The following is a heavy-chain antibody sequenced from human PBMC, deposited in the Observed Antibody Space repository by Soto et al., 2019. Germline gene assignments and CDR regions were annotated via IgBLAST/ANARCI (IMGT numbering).Heavy chain of an antibody. CDR2: INSDGSST. Sequence: PGGSLRLSCAASGFTFSTDSMNWVRQAPGKGLVWVSRINSDGSSTNYADSVKGRFTISRDNAKNTLYLQMNSLRAEDTAVYYCALSYTVTNDYWGQGTLVTVSS. CDR3: ALSYTVTNDY. J-gene: IGHJ4*02. CDR1: GFTFSTDS. V-gene: IGHV3-74*01. D-gene: IGHD4-17*01.